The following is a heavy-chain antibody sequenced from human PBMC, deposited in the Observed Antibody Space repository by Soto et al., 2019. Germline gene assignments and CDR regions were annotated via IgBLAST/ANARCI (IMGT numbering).Heavy chain of an antibody. Sequence: GGSLRLSCAASGFTFNTYAMSWVRQAPGRGLEWVTSISYSGGFTYYADSVRGRFTISRDNSRNTLYLQMNSLRAEDTAVYYCAKDLLMAPLGAFDIWGQGTMVTVSS. CDR2: ISYSGGFT. CDR3: AKDLLMAPLGAFDI. D-gene: IGHD7-27*01. J-gene: IGHJ3*02. CDR1: GFTFNTYA. V-gene: IGHV3-23*01.